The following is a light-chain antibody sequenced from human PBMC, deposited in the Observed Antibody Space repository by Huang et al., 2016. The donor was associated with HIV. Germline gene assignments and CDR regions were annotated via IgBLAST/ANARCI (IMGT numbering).Light chain of an antibody. J-gene: IGKJ3*01. V-gene: IGKV1-39*01. Sequence: DIQMTQSPSSLSASVGVRVTITCRASQSIKKYLNWYQQKPGKAPKLLSYGASSVQSGVPSRFSGSGSGTDFTLTISSLQPEDFATYYCQQSYSTLLFTFGPGTKVDI. CDR2: GAS. CDR1: QSIKKY. CDR3: QQSYSTLLFT.